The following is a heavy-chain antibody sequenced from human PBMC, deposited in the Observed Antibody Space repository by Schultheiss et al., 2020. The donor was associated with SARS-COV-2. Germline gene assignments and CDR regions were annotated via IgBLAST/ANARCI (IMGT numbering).Heavy chain of an antibody. D-gene: IGHD2-15*01. J-gene: IGHJ4*02. CDR2: IRSKAYGGTT. V-gene: IGHV3-49*04. Sequence: GGSLRLSCAASGFTVSSNYMSWVRQAPGKGLEWVGFIRSKAYGGTTEYAASVKGRFTISRDDSKSIAYLQMNSLKTEDTAVYYCTDMGYTVVWGQGTLVTVSS. CDR1: GFTVSSNY. CDR3: TDMGYTVV.